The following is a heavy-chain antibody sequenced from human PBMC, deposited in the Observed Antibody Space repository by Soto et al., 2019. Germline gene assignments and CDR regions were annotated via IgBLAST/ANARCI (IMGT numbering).Heavy chain of an antibody. CDR2: IKQDGSEK. Sequence: EVQLVESGGGLVQPGGSLRLSCAASGFTFSSYWMSWVRQAPGKGLEWVANIKQDGSEKYYVDSVKGRFTISRDNAKNSLYLQMNGLRAEDTAVYYCARDCSGGSCYSGLWYFDLWGRGTLVTVSS. CDR3: ARDCSGGSCYSGLWYFDL. V-gene: IGHV3-7*01. CDR1: GFTFSSYW. D-gene: IGHD2-15*01. J-gene: IGHJ2*01.